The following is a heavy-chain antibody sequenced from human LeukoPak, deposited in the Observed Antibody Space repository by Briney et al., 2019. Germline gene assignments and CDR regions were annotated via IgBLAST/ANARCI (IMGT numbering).Heavy chain of an antibody. Sequence: SETLSLTCAVSGGSISSSNWWSWVRQPPGKGLEWIGEIYHSGSTNYNPSLKSRVTISVDKSKNQFSLKLSSVTAADTAAYYCARVAPYKHIVVVTVFDYWGQGTLVTVSS. D-gene: IGHD2-21*02. CDR3: ARVAPYKHIVVVTVFDY. J-gene: IGHJ4*02. V-gene: IGHV4-4*02. CDR2: IYHSGST. CDR1: GGSISSSNW.